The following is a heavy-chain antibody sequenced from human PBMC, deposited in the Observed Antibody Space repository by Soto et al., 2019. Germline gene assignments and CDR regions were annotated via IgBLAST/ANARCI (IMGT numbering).Heavy chain of an antibody. CDR2: INAGNGNT. CDR1: GYTFTSYA. CDR3: ARNFGNPTNYAYYGMDV. Sequence: QVQLVQSGAEVKKPGASVKVSCKASGYTFTSYAMHWVRQAPGQRLEWMGWINAGNGNTKYSQKFQGRVTITRDTSARTAYMELSSLRSEDTAVYYCARNFGNPTNYAYYGMDVWGQGTTVTVSS. V-gene: IGHV1-3*01. D-gene: IGHD1-1*01. J-gene: IGHJ6*02.